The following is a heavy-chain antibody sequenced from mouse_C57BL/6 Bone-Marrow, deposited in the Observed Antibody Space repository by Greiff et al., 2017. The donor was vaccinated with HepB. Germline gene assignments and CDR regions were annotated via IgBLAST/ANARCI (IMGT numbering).Heavy chain of an antibody. V-gene: IGHV3-6*01. CDR2: ISYDGSN. J-gene: IGHJ2*01. CDR1: GYSITSGYY. D-gene: IGHD1-1*01. CDR3: AREGSSRYFDY. Sequence: ESGPGLVKPSQSLSLTCSVTGYSITSGYYWNWIRQFPGNKLEWMGYISYDGSNNYNPSLKNRISITRDTSKNQFFLKLNSVTTEDTATYYCAREGSSRYFDYWGQGTTLTVSS.